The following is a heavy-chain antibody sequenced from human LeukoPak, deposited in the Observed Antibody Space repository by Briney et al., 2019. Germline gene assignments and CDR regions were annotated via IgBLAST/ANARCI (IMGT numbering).Heavy chain of an antibody. Sequence: ASVKVSCKASGYTFTSYYMHWVRQAPGQGLEWMGIINPSGGSTSYAQKFQGRVTMTRDTSTSTVYMELSSLRSEDTAVYYCARCGYDSSGYRTYYFDYWGQGTLVTVSS. V-gene: IGHV1-46*01. CDR1: GYTFTSYY. D-gene: IGHD3-22*01. J-gene: IGHJ4*02. CDR2: INPSGGST. CDR3: ARCGYDSSGYRTYYFDY.